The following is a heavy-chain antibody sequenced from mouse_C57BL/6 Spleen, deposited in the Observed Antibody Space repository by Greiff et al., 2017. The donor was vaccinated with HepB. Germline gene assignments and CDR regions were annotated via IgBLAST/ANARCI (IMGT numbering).Heavy chain of an antibody. CDR2: IYPGDGDT. V-gene: IGHV1-80*01. CDR3: ANYGSRHAMDY. CDR1: GYAFSSYW. Sequence: QVHVKQSGAELVKPGASVKISCKASGYAFSSYWMNWVKQRPGKGLEWIGQIYPGDGDTNYNGKFKGKATLTADKSSSTAYMQLSSLTSEDSAVYFGANYGSRHAMDYWGQGTSVTVSS. J-gene: IGHJ4*01. D-gene: IGHD1-1*01.